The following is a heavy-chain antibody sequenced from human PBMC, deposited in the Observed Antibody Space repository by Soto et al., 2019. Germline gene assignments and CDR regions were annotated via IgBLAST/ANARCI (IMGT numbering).Heavy chain of an antibody. CDR3: ARAVYDSSGSPLYYYYGMDV. D-gene: IGHD3-22*01. Sequence: ASVKVSCKASGYTFTSYYMHWVRQAPGQGLEWMGIINPSGGSTSYAQKFQGRVTMTRDTSTSTVYMELSSLRSEDTAVYYCARAVYDSSGSPLYYYYGMDVWGQGTTVTVSS. CDR1: GYTFTSYY. J-gene: IGHJ6*02. V-gene: IGHV1-46*01. CDR2: INPSGGST.